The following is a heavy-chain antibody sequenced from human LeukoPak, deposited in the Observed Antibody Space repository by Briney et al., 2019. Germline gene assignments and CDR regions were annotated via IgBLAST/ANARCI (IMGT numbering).Heavy chain of an antibody. CDR3: TTAPRPTYNWNDLPDAFDI. D-gene: IGHD1-1*01. J-gene: IGHJ3*02. CDR2: IKSKTDGGTT. Sequence: GGSLRLSCAASGFTFSNAWMSWVRQAPGKGLEWVGRIKSKTDGGTTDYAAPVKGRFTISRDDSKNTLYLQMNSLKTEDTAVYYCTTAPRPTYNWNDLPDAFDIWGQGTMVTVSS. CDR1: GFTFSNAW. V-gene: IGHV3-15*01.